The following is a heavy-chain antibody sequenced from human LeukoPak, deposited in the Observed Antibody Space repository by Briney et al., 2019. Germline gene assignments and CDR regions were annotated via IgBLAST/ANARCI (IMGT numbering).Heavy chain of an antibody. V-gene: IGHV3-48*02. D-gene: IGHD3-10*01. CDR2: ISSSSSTI. J-gene: IGHJ3*02. CDR3: ARDLSGRYAFDI. Sequence: QPGGSLRLSCAASGFTFSSYSMIWVRQAPGKGLERVSYISSSSSTIYYAASVKGRFTISRDNAKNSLYLQMNSLRDEGTAVYYCARDLSGRYAFDIWGQGTMVTVSS. CDR1: GFTFSSYS.